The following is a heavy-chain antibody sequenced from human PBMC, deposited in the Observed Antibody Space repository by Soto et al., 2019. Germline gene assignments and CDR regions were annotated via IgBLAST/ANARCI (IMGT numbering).Heavy chain of an antibody. J-gene: IGHJ3*02. CDR2: SRSKARGYTT. CDR3: VRGFNSFDI. CDR1: GFTLGDYY. V-gene: IGHV3-72*01. Sequence: EVQLVESGGGLVQPGGSLRLSCAASGFTLGDYYMDWVRQAPGKGLEWVGRSRSKARGYTTEYAASVTGRFTVPRDESKNSFYLQMNSLKSEDTALYYCVRGFNSFDIWGQGTLLTVSS.